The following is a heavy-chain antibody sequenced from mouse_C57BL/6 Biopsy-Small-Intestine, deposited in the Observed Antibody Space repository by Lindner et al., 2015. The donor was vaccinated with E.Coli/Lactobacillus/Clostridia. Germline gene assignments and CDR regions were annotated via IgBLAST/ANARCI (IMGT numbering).Heavy chain of an antibody. J-gene: IGHJ1*01. D-gene: IGHD2-2*01. CDR2: IVVGSGNT. CDR3: AGFPSYDWWSGYQYHYYYYMEV. CDR1: GFTFRNSV. Sequence: SVKVSCKASGFTFRNSVVQWVRQARGQRLEWIGWIVVGSGNTNYAQKFQERVTITRDMSTGTAYMELSSLRSEDTAVYYCAGFPSYDWWSGYQYHYYYYMEVWGDGTTVTVSS. V-gene: IGHV1S46*01.